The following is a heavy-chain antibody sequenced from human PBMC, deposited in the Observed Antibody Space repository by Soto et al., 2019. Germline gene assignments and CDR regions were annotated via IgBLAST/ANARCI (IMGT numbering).Heavy chain of an antibody. Sequence: KKLLASVKVSCKASGGTFSSYTISWVRQAPGQGLEWMGRIIPILGIANYAQKFQGRVTITADKSTSTAYMELSSLRSEDTAVYYCAHGSGSYYGTYYFDYWGQGTLVTVSS. CDR2: IIPILGIA. V-gene: IGHV1-69*02. CDR1: GGTFSSYT. CDR3: AHGSGSYYGTYYFDY. D-gene: IGHD3-10*01. J-gene: IGHJ4*02.